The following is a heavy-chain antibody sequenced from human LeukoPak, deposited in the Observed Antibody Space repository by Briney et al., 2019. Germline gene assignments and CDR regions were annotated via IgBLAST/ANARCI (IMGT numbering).Heavy chain of an antibody. CDR3: ARGRGNYDFWSGYYSLNYYDSSGGWFDP. V-gene: IGHV1-8*03. CDR2: MNPNSGNT. D-gene: IGHD3-3*01. Sequence: ASVTVSYKASGYTFTSYDINWVRQATGQGLEWMGWMNPNSGNTGYAQKFQGRVTITRNTSISTAYMELRSLRSDDTAVYYCARGRGNYDFWSGYYSLNYYDSSGGWFDPWGQGTLVTVSS. J-gene: IGHJ5*02. CDR1: GYTFTSYD.